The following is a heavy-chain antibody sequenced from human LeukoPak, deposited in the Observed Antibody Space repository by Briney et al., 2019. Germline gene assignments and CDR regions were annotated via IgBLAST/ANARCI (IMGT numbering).Heavy chain of an antibody. CDR3: ARAVRDYYDSSGYYDY. D-gene: IGHD3-22*01. Sequence: ETLSLTCTVSGGSISSSSYYWGWIRQPPGKGLEWIGSIYYSGSTYYNPSLKSRVTISVDRSKNQFSLKLSSVTAADTAVYYCARAVRDYYDSSGYYDYWGQGTLVTVSS. V-gene: IGHV4-39*07. CDR1: GGSISSSSYY. CDR2: IYYSGST. J-gene: IGHJ4*02.